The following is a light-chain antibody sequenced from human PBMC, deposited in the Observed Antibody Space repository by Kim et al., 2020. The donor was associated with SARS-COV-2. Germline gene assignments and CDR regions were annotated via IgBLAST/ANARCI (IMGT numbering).Light chain of an antibody. CDR2: GAS. Sequence: PGERATLSCRARQTVSSSYLAWYQQKPGQAPRLVIYGASSRATGIPDRFSGSGSGTDFTLTISGLEPEDFAVYYCQQYASSPLTFGGGTKVDIK. CDR1: QTVSSSY. CDR3: QQYASSPLT. J-gene: IGKJ4*01. V-gene: IGKV3-20*01.